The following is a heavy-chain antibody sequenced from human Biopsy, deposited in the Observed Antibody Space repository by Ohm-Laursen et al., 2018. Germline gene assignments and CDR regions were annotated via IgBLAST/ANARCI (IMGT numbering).Heavy chain of an antibody. CDR1: GFSLSTSGVG. Sequence: TQTLTLTCSFSGFSLSTSGVGVGWIRQPPGKALEWLALIYWDDDKRYSPSLKSRLTITKDTSKNQVVLLMTNMDPVDTATYYCAHGTYDTNWGSGAFDLWGQGTMVTVSS. D-gene: IGHD3-10*01. CDR3: AHGTYDTNWGSGAFDL. V-gene: IGHV2-5*02. J-gene: IGHJ3*01. CDR2: IYWDDDK.